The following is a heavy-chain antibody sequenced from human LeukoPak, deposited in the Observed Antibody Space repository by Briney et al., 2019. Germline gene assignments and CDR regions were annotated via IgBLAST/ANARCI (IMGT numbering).Heavy chain of an antibody. J-gene: IGHJ4*02. CDR3: ARGKGVKQQLPIDY. Sequence: SETLSLTCAVYGGSFSGYYWSWIRQPPGKGLEWIGEINHSGSTNYNPSLKSRVTISVDTSKNQFSLKLSSVTAADTAVYYCARGKGVKQQLPIDYWGQGTLVTVSS. V-gene: IGHV4-34*01. CDR2: INHSGST. D-gene: IGHD6-13*01. CDR1: GGSFSGYY.